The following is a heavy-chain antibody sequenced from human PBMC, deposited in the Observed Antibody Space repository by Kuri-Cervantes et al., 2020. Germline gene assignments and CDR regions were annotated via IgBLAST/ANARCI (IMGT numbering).Heavy chain of an antibody. D-gene: IGHD3-22*01. V-gene: IGHV1-8*02. J-gene: IGHJ4*02. Sequence: ASVKVSCKASGYTFTSYDINWVRQATGQGLEWMGWMNPNSGNTGYAQKFQGRVTMTRNTSISTAYMELGSLRSEDTAVYSCAKDIGWYYYVSRGGFGADYWGQGTLVTVSS. CDR3: AKDIGWYYYVSRGGFGADY. CDR1: GYTFTSYD. CDR2: MNPNSGNT.